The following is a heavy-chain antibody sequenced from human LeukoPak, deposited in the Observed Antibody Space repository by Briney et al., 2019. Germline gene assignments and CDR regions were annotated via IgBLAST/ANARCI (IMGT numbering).Heavy chain of an antibody. V-gene: IGHV4-39*01. CDR2: IYYSGRT. CDR1: GGSISSSSYY. D-gene: IGHD3-22*01. J-gene: IGHJ4*02. Sequence: SETLSLTCTVSGGSISSSSYYWGWIRQPSGKGLEWIGTIYYSGRTYYNPSLKSRVTISVDTSKNQFSLKLSSVTAADTAVYYCARRDYYDSSGYFGYWGQGTLATVSS. CDR3: ARRDYYDSSGYFGY.